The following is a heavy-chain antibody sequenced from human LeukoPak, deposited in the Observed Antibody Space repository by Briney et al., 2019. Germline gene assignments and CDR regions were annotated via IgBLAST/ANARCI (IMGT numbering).Heavy chain of an antibody. CDR1: GYTFTGYY. Sequence: GASEKVSCKASGYTFTGYYMHWVRQAPGQGLEWMGWINPNSGGTNYAQKFQGRVTMTRDTSISTAYMELSRLRSDDTAVHYCARGAHYHDSSQGYDYWGQGTLVTVSS. D-gene: IGHD3-22*01. J-gene: IGHJ4*02. V-gene: IGHV1-2*02. CDR2: INPNSGGT. CDR3: ARGAHYHDSSQGYDY.